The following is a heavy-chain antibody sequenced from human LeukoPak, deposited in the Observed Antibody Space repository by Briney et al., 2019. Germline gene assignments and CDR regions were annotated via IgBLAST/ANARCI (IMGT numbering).Heavy chain of an antibody. Sequence: PGEPLKTSCKASGYSFTNYLISWLRPIPGKRLEWIVRINPSDSYTNYSPSFQGHVIISADKSISTAYLQWSSLKASDTAMYYCASQSITMVRGVNPNYYYYGMDVWGQGTTVTVSS. CDR1: GYSFTNYL. V-gene: IGHV5-10-1*01. J-gene: IGHJ6*02. D-gene: IGHD3-10*01. CDR2: INPSDSYT. CDR3: ASQSITMVRGVNPNYYYYGMDV.